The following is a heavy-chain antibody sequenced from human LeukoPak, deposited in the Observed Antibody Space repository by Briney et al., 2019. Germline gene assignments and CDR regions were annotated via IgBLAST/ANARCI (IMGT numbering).Heavy chain of an antibody. Sequence: GGSLRLSCAASGFTFSSYGMQWVRQAPGKGLEWVTVVSHDGSNKYYAYCVKGRFSISRDNSKNTLYLQMNSLSAGDTAIYYCAKDRPKYCGGDCSIFDYWRRGTLVTVSS. D-gene: IGHD2-21*02. J-gene: IGHJ4*02. CDR1: GFTFSSYG. V-gene: IGHV3-30*18. CDR2: VSHDGSNK. CDR3: AKDRPKYCGGDCSIFDY.